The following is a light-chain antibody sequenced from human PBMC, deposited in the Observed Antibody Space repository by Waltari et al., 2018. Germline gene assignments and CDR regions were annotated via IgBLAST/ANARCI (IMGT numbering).Light chain of an antibody. Sequence: QSALTQPASVSGSPGQSITISCSGTSSDIGSYNYVSWYQQQPGKAPKLMIYEVSMRPSGVSNRFSGSKSGNTASLTISGLQAEDECDYYCCSYAGSGSTFYVFGTGTKVTVL. J-gene: IGLJ1*01. CDR2: EVS. CDR3: CSYAGSGSTFYV. V-gene: IGLV2-23*02. CDR1: SSDIGSYNY.